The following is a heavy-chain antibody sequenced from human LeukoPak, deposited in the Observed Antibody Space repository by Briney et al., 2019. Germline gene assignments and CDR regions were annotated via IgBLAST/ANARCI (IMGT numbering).Heavy chain of an antibody. Sequence: GGSLRLSCAASGFTFRSYWMCWVRQAPGKGLEWVAIIKQDGSDKYYVDSVEGRFIISRDNAKNSLYLQMNSLRAEDTAVYYCLTSTRSHRFDYWGQGTLVTVSS. CDR1: GFTFRSYW. D-gene: IGHD2-15*01. CDR2: IKQDGSDK. CDR3: LTSTRSHRFDY. V-gene: IGHV3-7*01. J-gene: IGHJ4*02.